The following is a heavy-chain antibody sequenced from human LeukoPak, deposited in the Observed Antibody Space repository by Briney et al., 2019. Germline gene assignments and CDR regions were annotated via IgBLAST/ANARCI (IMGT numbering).Heavy chain of an antibody. J-gene: IGHJ4*02. CDR1: GFTFSSYA. CDR2: ISGSGGST. V-gene: IGHV3-23*01. D-gene: IGHD1-26*01. Sequence: PGGSLRLSCAASGFTFSSYAMSWVRQAPGKGLEWVSAISGSGGSTYYADSVKGRFTISRDNSKDTLYLQMNSLRAEDTAVYYCAKGQERSYFTFDYWGQGTLVTVSS. CDR3: AKGQERSYFTFDY.